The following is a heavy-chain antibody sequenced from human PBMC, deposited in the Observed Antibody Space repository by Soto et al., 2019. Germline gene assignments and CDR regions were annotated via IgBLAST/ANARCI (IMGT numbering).Heavy chain of an antibody. D-gene: IGHD3-3*01. Sequence: EVQLLESGGGLVQPGGSLRLSCAASGFTFSSYAMSWVRQAPGKGLEWVSAISGSGGSTYYADSVKGRFTISRDNSKNTLYLKLTRVRAEDRALYYWAKDASFGITSFDLWGRGTLVIVSS. V-gene: IGHV3-23*01. CDR2: ISGSGGST. CDR1: GFTFSSYA. J-gene: IGHJ2*01. CDR3: AKDASFGITSFDL.